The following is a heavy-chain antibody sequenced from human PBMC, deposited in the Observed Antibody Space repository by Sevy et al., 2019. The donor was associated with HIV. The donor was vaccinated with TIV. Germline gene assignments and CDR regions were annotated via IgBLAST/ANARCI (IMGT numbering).Heavy chain of an antibody. CDR1: GFTFSDYY. CDR2: ISGRRSYI. D-gene: IGHD2-2*01. V-gene: IGHV3-21*06. CDR3: ARDGGCSSTSCLLYFDS. J-gene: IGHJ4*02. Sequence: GGSLRLSCAASGFTFSDYYMNWVRQAPGKGLEWVSSISGRRSYIHYADSVRGRFTISRDNAKNSLYLQMNSLRVDDTAVYFCARDGGCSSTSCLLYFDSWGQGALVTVSS.